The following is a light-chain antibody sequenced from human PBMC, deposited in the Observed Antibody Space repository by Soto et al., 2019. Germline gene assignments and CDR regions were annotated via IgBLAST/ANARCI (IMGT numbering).Light chain of an antibody. CDR3: SSYTTSNTRQIV. CDR1: SSDVGGYNY. V-gene: IGLV2-14*01. J-gene: IGLJ1*01. Sequence: QSVLTQPASVSGSPGQSITIPCTGTSSDVGGYNYVSWYQQHPGKAPKFMIYDVSNRPSGVSNRFSGSKSGNTASLTISGLQAEDEADYYCSSYTTSNTRQIVFGTGTKATVL. CDR2: DVS.